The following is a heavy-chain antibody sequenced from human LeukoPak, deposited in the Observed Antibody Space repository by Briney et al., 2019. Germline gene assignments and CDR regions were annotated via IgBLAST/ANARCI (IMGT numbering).Heavy chain of an antibody. CDR3: AREVFFQFDN. Sequence: GGSLRLSCAASGFTFRKYWMAWVRQAPGRGLEWVASIAANGNDKDYEDALQGRFTISRDNARNSLSLRIDSLRAEDTAQYYCAREVFFQFDNWGQGALVTVSS. V-gene: IGHV3-7*03. J-gene: IGHJ4*02. CDR1: GFTFRKYW. CDR2: IAANGNDK.